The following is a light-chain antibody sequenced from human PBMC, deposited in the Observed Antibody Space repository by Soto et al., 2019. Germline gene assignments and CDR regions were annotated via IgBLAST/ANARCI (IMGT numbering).Light chain of an antibody. CDR2: KTS. V-gene: IGKV3-15*01. Sequence: EVVMTQSPATVSASPGERTSLSCRASQSIGTNFGWYQQKPGQAPRLLISKTSTRATGVPARFSGSGSGTELTLTISSLQSEDIAVYYCQQYAGWPLTFGGGTKVDI. J-gene: IGKJ4*01. CDR1: QSIGTN. CDR3: QQYAGWPLT.